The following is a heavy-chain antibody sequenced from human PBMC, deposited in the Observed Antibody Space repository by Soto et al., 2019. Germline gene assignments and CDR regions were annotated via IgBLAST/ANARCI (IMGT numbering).Heavy chain of an antibody. CDR2: IDHSGSA. J-gene: IGHJ4*02. CDR3: AGELGTFYFDH. CDR1: AGSIRSGDYY. Sequence: QVQLQESGPGLVKPSQTLSLTCTVSAGSIRSGDYYWTWIRQPPGKGLEWIGYIDHSGSAYYNPSLTGRATISIYTSNHQFSLTMTSATADDTAVYYCAGELGTFYFDHWGQGTLVTVSS. V-gene: IGHV4-30-4*01. D-gene: IGHD7-27*01.